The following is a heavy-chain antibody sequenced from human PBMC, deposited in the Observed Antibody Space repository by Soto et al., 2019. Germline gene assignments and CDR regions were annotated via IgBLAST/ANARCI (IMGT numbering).Heavy chain of an antibody. D-gene: IGHD6-13*01. CDR1: GFTFSSYG. CDR3: AREFSQQLVPNLVAWGSYFDY. J-gene: IGHJ4*02. CDR2: IWYDGSNK. V-gene: IGHV3-33*01. Sequence: QVQLVESGGGVVQPGRSLRLSCAASGFTFSSYGMHWVRQAPGKGLEWVAVIWYDGSNKYYADSVKGRFTISRDNSKNTLYLTMNSLRAEDTAVYYCAREFSQQLVPNLVAWGSYFDYWGQGTLVTVSS.